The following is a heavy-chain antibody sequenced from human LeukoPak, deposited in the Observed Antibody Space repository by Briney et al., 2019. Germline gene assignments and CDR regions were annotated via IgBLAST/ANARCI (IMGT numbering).Heavy chain of an antibody. D-gene: IGHD3-22*01. CDR3: AKDGGYYYDSSGYYPDY. V-gene: IGHV3-23*01. Sequence: GGSLRLSCAASGFTFSSYAMSWVRQAPGKGLEWVSAISGSGGSTYYADSVKGRFTISRDNSKNTLYLQMNSLRAEDTAVYYCAKDGGYYYDSSGYYPDYWGQGTLVTVSS. CDR1: GFTFSSYA. J-gene: IGHJ4*02. CDR2: ISGSGGST.